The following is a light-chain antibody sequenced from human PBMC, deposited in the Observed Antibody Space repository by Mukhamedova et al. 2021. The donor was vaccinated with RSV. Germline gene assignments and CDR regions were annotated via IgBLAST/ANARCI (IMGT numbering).Light chain of an antibody. V-gene: IGKV1-27*01. Sequence: WYQRRVHGKVPKLLIYAASTLQSGVPSRFSGSGSRTDFTLTISSLQPEDVATYYCQKYNSASSITFGQGTRLEIK. CDR3: QKYNSASSIT. J-gene: IGKJ5*01. CDR2: AAS.